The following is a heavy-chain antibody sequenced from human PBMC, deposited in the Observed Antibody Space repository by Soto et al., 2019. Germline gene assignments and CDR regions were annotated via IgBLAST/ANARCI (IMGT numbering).Heavy chain of an antibody. CDR3: ARDKSGVDY. CDR1: GFTFSSYA. CDR2: ISYDGSNK. D-gene: IGHD4-17*01. J-gene: IGHJ4*02. Sequence: PGRSLRLSCAASGFTFSSYAMHWVRQAPGKGLEWVAVISYDGSNKYYADSVKGRFTISRDNSKNTLYLQMNSLRAEDTAVYYCARDKSGVDYRGQGTLVTVSS. V-gene: IGHV3-30-3*01.